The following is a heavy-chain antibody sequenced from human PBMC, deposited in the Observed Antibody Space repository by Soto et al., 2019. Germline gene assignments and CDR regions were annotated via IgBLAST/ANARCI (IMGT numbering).Heavy chain of an antibody. Sequence: HPGGSLRLSCAVSGFTFGSYWMNWVRLIPGKGLEWVAYIKPDGSATYYVDSVKGRFTISRDNAKNSLYLQMNSLRVEDTSVYYCARAGYCGPGCYYYFDYWGQXTLVTVSS. CDR3: ARAGYCGPGCYYYFDY. CDR1: GFTFGSYW. D-gene: IGHD2-21*02. CDR2: IKPDGSAT. J-gene: IGHJ4*02. V-gene: IGHV3-7*01.